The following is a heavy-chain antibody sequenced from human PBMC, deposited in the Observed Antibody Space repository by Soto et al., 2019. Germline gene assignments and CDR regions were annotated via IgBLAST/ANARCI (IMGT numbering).Heavy chain of an antibody. D-gene: IGHD3-9*01. CDR3: ATSLRYFDWLFPHY. V-gene: IGHV1-69*13. CDR1: GGTFSSYA. Sequence: SVKVSCKASGGTFSSYAISWVRQAPGQGLEWMGGIIPIFGTANYAQKFQGRVTITADESTSTAYMELGSLRSEDTAVYYCATSLRYFDWLFPHYWGQGTLVTVSS. CDR2: IIPIFGTA. J-gene: IGHJ4*02.